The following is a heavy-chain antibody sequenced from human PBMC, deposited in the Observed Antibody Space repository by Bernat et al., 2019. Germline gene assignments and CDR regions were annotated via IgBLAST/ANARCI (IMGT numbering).Heavy chain of an antibody. Sequence: EVQLVQSGAEVKKPGESLRISCKGSGYSFTSYWISWVRQMPGKGLEWMGRIDPSDSYTNYSPSFQGHVTISADKSISTAYLQWNSLKASDTAMYYCARLVDSSSSGGGYYFDYWGQGTLVTVSS. CDR2: IDPSDSYT. CDR1: GYSFTSYW. J-gene: IGHJ4*02. D-gene: IGHD6-6*01. CDR3: ARLVDSSSSGGGYYFDY. V-gene: IGHV5-10-1*03.